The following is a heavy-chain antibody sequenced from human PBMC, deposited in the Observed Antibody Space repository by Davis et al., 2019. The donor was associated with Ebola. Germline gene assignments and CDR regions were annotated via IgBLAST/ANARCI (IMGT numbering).Heavy chain of an antibody. V-gene: IGHV3-23*01. J-gene: IGHJ6*02. CDR2: ISGSGGST. Sequence: PGGSLRLSCAASGFTFSSYAMSWVRQAPGKGLEWVSAISGSGGSTYYADSVKGRFTISRDNAKNSLYLQMNSLRAEDTAVYYCARDFAYCSGGSCYSVYYYGMDVWGQGTTVTVSS. D-gene: IGHD2-15*01. CDR3: ARDFAYCSGGSCYSVYYYGMDV. CDR1: GFTFSSYA.